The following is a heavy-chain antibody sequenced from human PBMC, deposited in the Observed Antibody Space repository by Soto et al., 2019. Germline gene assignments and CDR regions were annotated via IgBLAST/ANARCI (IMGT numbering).Heavy chain of an antibody. D-gene: IGHD3-10*01. CDR2: IIPIAAIA. Sequence: QVQLVQSGAEVKKPGSSVKVSCKASGGTFSRYTINWVRQAPGQGLEWMGRIIPIAAIANYTQKFQGRVSITVDKSSTTAYMELSSLRSDDTAVDSCARGSTIVRGAPSWFDPWGQGTLVTVSS. J-gene: IGHJ5*02. CDR1: GGTFSRYT. CDR3: ARGSTIVRGAPSWFDP. V-gene: IGHV1-69*02.